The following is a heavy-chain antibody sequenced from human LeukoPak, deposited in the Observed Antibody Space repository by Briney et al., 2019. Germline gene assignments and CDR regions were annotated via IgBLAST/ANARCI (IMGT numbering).Heavy chain of an antibody. CDR3: AKDGWLESGRTPFYFDS. V-gene: IGHV3-30*02. J-gene: IGHJ4*02. CDR2: IRYDGSYK. Sequence: GGSLRLSCAASGFTFSSYGMHWVRQAPGKGLEWVAFIRYDGSYKYYADSVKGRFTISRDNARNSLYLQMSSLRVEDTAVHYCAKDGWLESGRTPFYFDSWGQGTLVTVSS. CDR1: GFTFSSYG. D-gene: IGHD3-10*01.